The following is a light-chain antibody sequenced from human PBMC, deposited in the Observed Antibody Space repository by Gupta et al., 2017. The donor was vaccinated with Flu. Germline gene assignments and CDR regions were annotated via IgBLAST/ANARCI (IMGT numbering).Light chain of an antibody. V-gene: IGKV3-15*01. CDR1: QTISTN. Sequence: IVMTQSPATLSVSPGERATLSCRASQTISTNLVWYQQKPGQAPRVLIYGASTRATGIPARFSGSGSETDFTLTISSLQSEDFAVYYCQQYNNWPPFSFGQGTRLEI. CDR3: QQYNNWPPFS. CDR2: GAS. J-gene: IGKJ2*03.